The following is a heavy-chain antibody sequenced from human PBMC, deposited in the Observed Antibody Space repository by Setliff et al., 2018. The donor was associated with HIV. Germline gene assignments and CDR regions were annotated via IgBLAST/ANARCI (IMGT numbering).Heavy chain of an antibody. CDR3: ARQGAVTGHAFDS. Sequence: ASVKVSCKPSGYTFTNYDINWVRQAAGQGLEWMGWMNPDSRNTGYAQRFEGSVTMTWDTSISTAYMELNNVKFEDTAVYYCARQGAVTGHAFDSWGPGALVTVSS. V-gene: IGHV1-8*02. CDR1: GYTFTNYD. J-gene: IGHJ4*02. D-gene: IGHD6-19*01. CDR2: MNPDSRNT.